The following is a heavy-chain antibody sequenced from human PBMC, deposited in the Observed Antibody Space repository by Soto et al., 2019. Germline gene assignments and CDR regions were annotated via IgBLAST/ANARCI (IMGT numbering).Heavy chain of an antibody. CDR2: ISHDGNDK. Sequence: QGLLVETGGGVVQPGRSLRLSCAASAFTFNGFVMHWVRQAPGRGLEWVTLISHDGNDKYYADSVEGRFTISRDNSTNTLYLQTNSLSAADTAIYYCAREKEIGVPGYSGLDVWGQGTTVIVSS. CDR3: AREKEIGVPGYSGLDV. CDR1: AFTFNGFV. J-gene: IGHJ6*02. V-gene: IGHV3-30-3*01.